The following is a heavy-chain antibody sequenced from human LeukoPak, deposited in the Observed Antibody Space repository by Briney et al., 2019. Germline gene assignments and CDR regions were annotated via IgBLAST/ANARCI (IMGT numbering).Heavy chain of an antibody. CDR1: GYTFTGYY. J-gene: IGHJ4*02. CDR3: AREGDLYHVLYNFDY. D-gene: IGHD2-2*02. CDR2: INPNSGGT. V-gene: IGHV1-2*02. Sequence: ASVKVSCKASGYTFTGYYMYWVRQAPGQGLEWMGWINPNSGGTNYAQKFQGRVTMTRDTSISTAYMELSRLRSDDTAVYYCAREGDLYHVLYNFDYWGQGTLVTVSS.